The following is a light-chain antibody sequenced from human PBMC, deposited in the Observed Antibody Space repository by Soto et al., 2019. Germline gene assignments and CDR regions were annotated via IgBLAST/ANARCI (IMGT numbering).Light chain of an antibody. Sequence: EIVLTQSPGTRSLSPGERATLSCRASQSVSSSFLAWYQHKPGQAPRLLIYAASSRATGIPDRFSGSGSGTDFTLTISRLEPEDFAVYYCQQYGSSPYTFGQGTKVDIK. CDR2: AAS. J-gene: IGKJ2*01. V-gene: IGKV3-20*01. CDR3: QQYGSSPYT. CDR1: QSVSSSF.